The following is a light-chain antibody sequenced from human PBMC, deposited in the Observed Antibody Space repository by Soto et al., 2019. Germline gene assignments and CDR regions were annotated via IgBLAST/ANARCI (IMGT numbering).Light chain of an antibody. J-gene: IGKJ1*01. Sequence: EVVLTQFPASLSVSPGESATLSCRASQRISDNLAWYQQKPGQAPRLLIYGASRMATNIANRISGSGSGTEFTLTISSLQSEDLGLYFCQQYNNWPATFGLGTNVEIK. CDR3: QQYNNWPAT. V-gene: IGKV3-15*01. CDR1: QRISDN. CDR2: GAS.